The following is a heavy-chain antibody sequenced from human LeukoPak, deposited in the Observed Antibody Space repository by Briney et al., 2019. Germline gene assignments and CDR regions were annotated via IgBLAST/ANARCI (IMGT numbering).Heavy chain of an antibody. CDR1: GITFSRSG. V-gene: IGHV3-30*02. CDR3: AKDQGERYFDY. J-gene: IGHJ4*02. D-gene: IGHD3-10*01. CDR2: IRTDASNN. Sequence: SGGSLRLSCAASGITFSRSGMHWVRQAPGKGLEWVSFIRTDASNNFCADSLKGRFTISRDNSKNTVYLQMNSLRVEDTAVYYCAKDQGERYFDYWGQGTLVTVSS.